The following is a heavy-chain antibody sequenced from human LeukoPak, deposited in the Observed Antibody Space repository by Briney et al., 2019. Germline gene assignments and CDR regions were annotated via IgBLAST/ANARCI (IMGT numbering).Heavy chain of an antibody. V-gene: IGHV3-21*01. Sequence: GGSLRLSCAASGFTFDDYGMHWVRQAPGKGLEWVSSISSSSSYIYYADSVKGRFTISRDNAKNSLYLQMNSLRAEDTAVYYCARSRTYYYDSSGYRDAFDIWGQGTMVTVSS. D-gene: IGHD3-22*01. CDR3: ARSRTYYYDSSGYRDAFDI. CDR1: GFTFDDYG. J-gene: IGHJ3*02. CDR2: ISSSSSYI.